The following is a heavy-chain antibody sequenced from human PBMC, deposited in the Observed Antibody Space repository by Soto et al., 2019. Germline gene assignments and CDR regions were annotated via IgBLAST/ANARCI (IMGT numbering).Heavy chain of an antibody. CDR2: IGPESGAT. V-gene: IGHV1-2*02. D-gene: IGHD5-12*01. Sequence: ASVKVSCKASGYTFTGHYIHWVRQAPEQGPEWTGGIGPESGATRYAQKFQGRVTMTRDMSITTVYMELNNLSPDDTAVYYCGRGRSGQIVVFYWGQGTPVTVSS. CDR3: GRGRSGQIVVFY. J-gene: IGHJ4*02. CDR1: GYTFTGHY.